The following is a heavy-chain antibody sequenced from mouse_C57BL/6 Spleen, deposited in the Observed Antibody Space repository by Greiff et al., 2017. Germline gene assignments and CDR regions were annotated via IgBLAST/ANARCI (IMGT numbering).Heavy chain of an antibody. J-gene: IGHJ3*01. CDR1: GYTFTDYY. CDR2: IYPGSGNN. V-gene: IGHV1-76*01. D-gene: IGHD2-1*01. Sequence: QVQLKESGAELVRPGASVKLSCKASGYTFTDYYINWVKQRPGQGLEWIARIYPGSGNNYYNEKFKGKATLTAEKSSSTAYMQLSSLTSEDSAVYFCARSGDYGNPWFAYWGQGTLVTVSA. CDR3: ARSGDYGNPWFAY.